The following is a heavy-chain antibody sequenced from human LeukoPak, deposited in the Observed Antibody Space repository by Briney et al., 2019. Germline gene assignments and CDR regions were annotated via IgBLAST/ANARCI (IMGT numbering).Heavy chain of an antibody. CDR3: ARNAFPIAATILAAFDN. D-gene: IGHD5-12*01. CDR1: GFTFNSHS. V-gene: IGHV3-21*01. Sequence: PGGSLRHSCVASGFTFNSHSLTWVRPAPRRGGEWVSSICRSSGNIYYADSVKGRFSISRDNAKNSLYLQMNGLRPEDTAEYYCARNAFPIAATILAAFDNRGQGALVTVSS. J-gene: IGHJ4*02. CDR2: ICRSSGNI.